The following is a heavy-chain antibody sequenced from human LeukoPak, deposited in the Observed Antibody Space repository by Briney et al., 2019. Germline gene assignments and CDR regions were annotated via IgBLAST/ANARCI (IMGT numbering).Heavy chain of an antibody. CDR3: ARGGGVWYQLLTSFDY. V-gene: IGHV3-7*01. Sequence: SGGSLRLSCAASGFTFSSYWMSWVRQAPGKGLEWVANIKQDGSEKYYVDSVKGRFTISRDNAKNSLYLQMNSLRAEDTAVYYCARGGGVWYQLLTSFDYWGQGTLVTVSS. J-gene: IGHJ4*02. CDR1: GFTFSSYW. D-gene: IGHD2-2*01. CDR2: IKQDGSEK.